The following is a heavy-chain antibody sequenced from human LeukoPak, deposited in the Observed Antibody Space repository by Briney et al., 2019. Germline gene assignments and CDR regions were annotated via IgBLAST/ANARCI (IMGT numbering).Heavy chain of an antibody. Sequence: GGSLRLSRAASGFTFSSYWIHWVRQVPGKGLVWVSRIKDGGTTTDYADSVKGRFTISRDDAKNTLYLQMNSLRAEDTAVYYCTTIRPGYWGRGTLVTVSS. V-gene: IGHV3-74*01. CDR2: IKDGGTTT. D-gene: IGHD5-24*01. J-gene: IGHJ4*02. CDR3: TTIRPGY. CDR1: GFTFSSYW.